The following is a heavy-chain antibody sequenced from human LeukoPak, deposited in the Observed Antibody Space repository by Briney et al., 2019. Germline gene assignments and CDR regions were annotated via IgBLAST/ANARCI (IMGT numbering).Heavy chain of an antibody. CDR2: IYYSGST. V-gene: IGHV4-31*03. D-gene: IGHD3-3*01. J-gene: IGHJ4*02. CDR1: GGSISSGGYY. CDR3: AKSPNYDFWSETTDY. Sequence: PSQTLSLTCTVSGGSISSGGYYWSWIRQHPGTGLEWIGYIYYSGSTYYNPSLKSRVTISVDTSKNQFSLKLSSVTAADTAVYYCAKSPNYDFWSETTDYWGQGTLVTVSS.